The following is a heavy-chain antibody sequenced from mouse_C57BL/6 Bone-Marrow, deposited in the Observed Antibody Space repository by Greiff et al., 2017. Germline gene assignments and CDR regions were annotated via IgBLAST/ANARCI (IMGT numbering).Heavy chain of an antibody. Sequence: VQLQQSGPELVKPGASVKISCKASGYSFTGYYMNWVKQSPEKSLEWIGEINPSTGGTTYNQKFKAKATLTVDKSSSTAYMQLKSLTSEYSAVYDCARDDYDGSTLFAYWGQGTLVTVSA. CDR1: GYSFTGYY. D-gene: IGHD2-4*01. V-gene: IGHV1-42*01. CDR2: INPSTGGT. J-gene: IGHJ3*01. CDR3: ARDDYDGSTLFAY.